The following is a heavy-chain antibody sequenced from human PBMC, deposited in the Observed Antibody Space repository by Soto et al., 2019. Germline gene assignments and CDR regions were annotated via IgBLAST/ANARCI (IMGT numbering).Heavy chain of an antibody. CDR3: AREGYSSSWYAWGAFDI. V-gene: IGHV3-23*01. J-gene: IGHJ3*02. CDR1: GFTFSSYA. Sequence: PGGSLRLSCAASGFTFSSYAMTWVRQAPGKGLEWVSGIRGSGNSANYADSVKGRFTISRDNSKNTLYLQMNSLRAEDTAVYYCAREGYSSSWYAWGAFDIWGQGTMVTVSS. D-gene: IGHD6-13*01. CDR2: IRGSGNSA.